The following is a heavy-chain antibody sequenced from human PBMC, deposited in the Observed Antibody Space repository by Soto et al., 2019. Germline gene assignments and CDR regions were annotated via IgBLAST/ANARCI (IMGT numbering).Heavy chain of an antibody. D-gene: IGHD4-17*01. CDR2: IYHSGST. CDR1: GYSISSGYY. Sequence: SETLSLTCAVSGYSISSGYYWGWIRQPPGKGLEWIGSIYHSGSTYYNPSLKSRVTISVDTSKNQFSLKLSSVTAADTAVYYCASVRDWVTTVTTYYFDYWGPGTLVPVS. CDR3: ASVRDWVTTVTTYYFDY. V-gene: IGHV4-38-2*01. J-gene: IGHJ4*02.